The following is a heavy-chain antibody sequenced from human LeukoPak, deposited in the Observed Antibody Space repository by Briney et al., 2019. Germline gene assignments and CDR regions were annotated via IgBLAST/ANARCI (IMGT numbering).Heavy chain of an antibody. J-gene: IGHJ5*02. Sequence: GGSLRLSCAASGFTFSSYGMHWVRQAPGKGLEWVAFIRYDGSNKYYADSVKGRFTISRDNSKNTLYLQMNSLRAEDTAVFYCARARKSGGITMVRGVKDRGWFDPWGQGTLVTVSS. CDR3: ARARKSGGITMVRGVKDRGWFDP. V-gene: IGHV3-30*02. CDR2: IRYDGSNK. CDR1: GFTFSSYG. D-gene: IGHD3-10*01.